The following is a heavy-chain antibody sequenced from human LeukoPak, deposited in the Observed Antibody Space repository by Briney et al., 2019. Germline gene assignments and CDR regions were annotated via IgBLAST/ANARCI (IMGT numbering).Heavy chain of an antibody. CDR3: TSNPGYSYGSLDAFDI. Sequence: PGGSLRLSCTASGFTFGDYSMSWFRRAPGKGLEWVGFTRSKAYGGTTEYAASVKGRFTISRDDSRGIAYLQMNSLETEDTAVYYCTSNPGYSYGSLDAFDIWGQGTMVTVSS. CDR2: TRSKAYGGTT. V-gene: IGHV3-49*03. CDR1: GFTFGDYS. D-gene: IGHD5-18*01. J-gene: IGHJ3*02.